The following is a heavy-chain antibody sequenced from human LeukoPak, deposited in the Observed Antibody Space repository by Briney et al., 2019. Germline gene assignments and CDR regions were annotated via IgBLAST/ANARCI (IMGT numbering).Heavy chain of an antibody. Sequence: LTGGSLRLSCAASGFTFDDYAMHWVRQAPGKGLEWVANINQDGSDKYYVDSVKGRFTISRDNAKNSLWLQMNSLRAEDTAVYYCAREPPMGYFDYWGQGNQVTVSS. CDR2: INQDGSDK. J-gene: IGHJ4*02. D-gene: IGHD1-26*01. CDR1: GFTFDDYA. CDR3: AREPPMGYFDY. V-gene: IGHV3-7*03.